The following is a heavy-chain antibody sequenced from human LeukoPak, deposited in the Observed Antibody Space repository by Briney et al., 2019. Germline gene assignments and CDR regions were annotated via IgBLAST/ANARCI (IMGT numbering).Heavy chain of an antibody. Sequence: GGSLRLSCAASGITFSDYWMHWVRQVPGKGLVWVSHINNDGSRTSYADSVKGRFTVTRDNAKNTLYLQMNSLRAEDTAVYFCARPPYFDFWSGFYSDHYYYMEVWGKGTSVTVSS. CDR2: INNDGSRT. CDR1: GITFSDYW. V-gene: IGHV3-74*01. CDR3: ARPPYFDFWSGFYSDHYYYMEV. J-gene: IGHJ6*03. D-gene: IGHD3-3*01.